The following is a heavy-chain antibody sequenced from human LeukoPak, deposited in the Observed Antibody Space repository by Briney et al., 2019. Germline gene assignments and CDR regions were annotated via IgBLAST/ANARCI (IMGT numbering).Heavy chain of an antibody. CDR2: IYYSGST. CDR3: ARVRRRSQWLEDYYYGMDV. D-gene: IGHD6-19*01. J-gene: IGHJ6*02. CDR1: GGSISSYY. Sequence: SETLSLTCTVSGGSISSYYWSWIRQPPGKGLEWIGYIYYSGSTNYNPSLKSRVTISVDTSKNQFSLKLSSVTAADTAVYYCARVRRRSQWLEDYYYGMDVWGQGTTVTVSS. V-gene: IGHV4-59*01.